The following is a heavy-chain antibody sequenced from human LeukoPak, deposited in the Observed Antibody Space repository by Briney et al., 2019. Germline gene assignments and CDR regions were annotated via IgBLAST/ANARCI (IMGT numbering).Heavy chain of an antibody. Sequence: GGSLRLSCAASGITFSRSAMHWVRQAPGKGLEWVAIISYDGTNKYYLDSVKGRFTISRDNAKNTLYLQMNSLRAEDTAVYYCASSRPQGYSSGWYEYFQHWGQGTLVTVSS. J-gene: IGHJ1*01. D-gene: IGHD6-19*01. CDR1: GITFSRSA. V-gene: IGHV3-30*04. CDR2: ISYDGTNK. CDR3: ASSRPQGYSSGWYEYFQH.